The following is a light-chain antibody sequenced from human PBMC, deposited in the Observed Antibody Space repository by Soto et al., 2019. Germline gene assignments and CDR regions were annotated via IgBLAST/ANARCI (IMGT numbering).Light chain of an antibody. CDR3: QQYNSYPWT. CDR2: KAS. J-gene: IGKJ1*01. CDR1: QSISSW. Sequence: DIQMTQSPSTLSASLGDRVTITCRASQSISSWLAWYQQKPGKAPKLLIFKASSLESGVPSGFSGSGSGTEFTLTISSLQPDDFAXYYCQQYNSYPWTFGQGTKVEIK. V-gene: IGKV1-5*03.